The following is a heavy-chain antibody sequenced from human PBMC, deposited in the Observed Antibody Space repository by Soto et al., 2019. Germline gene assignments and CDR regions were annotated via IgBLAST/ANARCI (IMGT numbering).Heavy chain of an antibody. CDR3: ARGGITMVRGVRFYYFDY. CDR1: GGSFSGYY. Sequence: SETLSLTCAVYGGSFSGYYWSWIRQPPGKGLEWIGEINHSGSTNYNPSLKSRVTISVDTSKNQFSLKLSSVTAADTAVYYCARGGITMVRGVRFYYFDYWGQGTLVTVSS. D-gene: IGHD3-10*01. J-gene: IGHJ4*02. V-gene: IGHV4-34*01. CDR2: INHSGST.